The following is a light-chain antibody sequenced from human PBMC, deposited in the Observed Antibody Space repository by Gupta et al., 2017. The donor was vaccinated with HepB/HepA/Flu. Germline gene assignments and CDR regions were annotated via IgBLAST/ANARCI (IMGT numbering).Light chain of an antibody. V-gene: IGLV2-23*02. CDR2: EVS. J-gene: IGLJ3*02. CDR1: SNDIGSYKL. CDR3: CSYAGSSTLV. Sequence: QSALPLPAPVSGSPGQSITISCTGSSNDIGSYKLVSWYQQNPGKAPKLMIYEVSQRPSGVSNRFSGSKSGNTASLTISGLQAEDEADYYCCSYAGSSTLVFGGGTKVTVL.